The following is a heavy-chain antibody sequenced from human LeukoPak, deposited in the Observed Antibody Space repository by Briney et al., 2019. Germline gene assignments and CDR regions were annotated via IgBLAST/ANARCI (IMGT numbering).Heavy chain of an antibody. Sequence: ASVKVSCKASGYTFTSYAMHWVRQAPGQRLEWMGWINAVNGNTKYSQKFQGRVTITRDTSASTAYMELSSLRSEDTAVYYCARDRPRLFYGMDVWGQGTTVTVSS. J-gene: IGHJ6*02. CDR2: INAVNGNT. CDR3: ARDRPRLFYGMDV. CDR1: GYTFTSYA. V-gene: IGHV1-3*01.